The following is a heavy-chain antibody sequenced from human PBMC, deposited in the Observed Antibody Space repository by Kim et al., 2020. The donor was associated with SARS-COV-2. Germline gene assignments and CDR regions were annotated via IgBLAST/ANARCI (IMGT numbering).Heavy chain of an antibody. CDR3: ARGSYSSSSWFHGMDV. D-gene: IGHD6-6*01. J-gene: IGHJ6*02. V-gene: IGHV4-61*02. Sequence: SETLSLTCTVSGGSISSGSYYWSWIRQPAGKGLEWIGRIYTSGSTNYNPSLKSRVTISVDTSKNQFSLKLSSVTAADTAVYYCARGSYSSSSWFHGMDVWGQGTTVTVSS. CDR1: GGSISSGSYY. CDR2: IYTSGST.